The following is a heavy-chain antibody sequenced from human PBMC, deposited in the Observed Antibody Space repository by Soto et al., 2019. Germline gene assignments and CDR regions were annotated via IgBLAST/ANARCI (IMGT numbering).Heavy chain of an antibody. CDR3: AYCSSTSCYARLSY. CDR2: ISHSGST. V-gene: IGHV4-34*01. J-gene: IGHJ4*02. D-gene: IGHD2-2*01. CDR1: GGSFSGYY. Sequence: SETLSLTCAVYGGSFSGYYWSWIRQPPGKGLEWIGEISHSGSTNYNPSLKSRVTISVDTSKQQVSLKLNSVTAADTAVYYCAYCSSTSCYARLSYWGQGALVNVSS.